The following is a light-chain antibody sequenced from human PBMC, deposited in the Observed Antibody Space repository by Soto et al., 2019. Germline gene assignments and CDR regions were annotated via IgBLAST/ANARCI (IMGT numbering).Light chain of an antibody. V-gene: IGLV2-14*01. CDR1: SSDVGGYNY. Sequence: QSALTQPASVSGSPGQSITISCTGTSSDVGGYNYVSWYQQHPGKAPKLMIYDVSNRPSGVSNRFSGSKSGNTASLTISGLQAEDDADYYCSLYTSSSLYVFGTGTKLTVL. CDR2: DVS. CDR3: SLYTSSSLYV. J-gene: IGLJ1*01.